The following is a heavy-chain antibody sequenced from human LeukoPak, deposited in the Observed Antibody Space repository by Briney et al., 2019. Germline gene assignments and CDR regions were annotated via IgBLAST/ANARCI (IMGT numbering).Heavy chain of an antibody. Sequence: GGSLRLSCAVSGLTFSSSWMDWVRQAPGKGLEWVASINPDGNKKYSADSVKGRFTISRDNAENSLYLHMNSLRVEDTAFYYCARDLAYSRLDYWGQGMLVTVSS. J-gene: IGHJ4*02. CDR2: INPDGNKK. D-gene: IGHD5-18*01. CDR1: GLTFSSSW. CDR3: ARDLAYSRLDY. V-gene: IGHV3-7*01.